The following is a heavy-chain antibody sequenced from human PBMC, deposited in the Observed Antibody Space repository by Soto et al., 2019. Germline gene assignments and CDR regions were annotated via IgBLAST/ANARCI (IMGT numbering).Heavy chain of an antibody. V-gene: IGHV4-61*01. CDR3: ARVTTISYDFWSGYYANWFDP. D-gene: IGHD3-3*01. CDR1: GGSVSSGSYY. J-gene: IGHJ5*02. Sequence: PSETLSLTCTVSGGSVSSGSYYWSWIRQPPGKGLEWIGYIYYSGSTNYNPSLKSRVTISVDTSKNQFSLKLSSVTAADTAVYYCARVTTISYDFWSGYYANWFDPWGQGTLVTVSS. CDR2: IYYSGST.